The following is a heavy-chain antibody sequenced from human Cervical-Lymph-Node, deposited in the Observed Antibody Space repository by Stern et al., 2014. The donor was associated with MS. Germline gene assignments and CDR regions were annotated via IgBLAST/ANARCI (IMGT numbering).Heavy chain of an antibody. CDR2: ISGSGGST. V-gene: IGHV3-23*04. CDR1: GFTFSSYG. D-gene: IGHD3-22*01. Sequence: EVQLVESGGGLVQPGGSLRLSCAASGFTFSSYGMSWVRQAPGKGLQWVSVISGSGGSTYYADSVKGRFTISRDNSKNTLYLQMNSLRAEDTAVYYCAKGHYYDSSGYYYWGQGTLVTVSS. CDR3: AKGHYYDSSGYYY. J-gene: IGHJ4*02.